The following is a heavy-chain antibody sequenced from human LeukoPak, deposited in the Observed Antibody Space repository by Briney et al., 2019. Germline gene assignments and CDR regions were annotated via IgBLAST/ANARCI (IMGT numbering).Heavy chain of an antibody. CDR2: IYYSGST. CDR3: ARDRYSSGWHEGVVAFDI. V-gene: IGHV4-59*11. D-gene: IGHD6-19*01. CDR1: GGSISSHY. Sequence: PSETLSLTCTVSGGSISSHYWSWIRQPPGKGLEWIGYIYYSGSTNYNPSLKSRVTISVDTSKNQFSLKLSSVTAADTAVYYCARDRYSSGWHEGVVAFDIWGQGTMVTVSS. J-gene: IGHJ3*02.